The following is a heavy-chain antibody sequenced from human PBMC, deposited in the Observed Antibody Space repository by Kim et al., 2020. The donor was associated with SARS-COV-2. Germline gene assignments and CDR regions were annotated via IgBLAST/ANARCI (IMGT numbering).Heavy chain of an antibody. J-gene: IGHJ4*02. CDR2: DT. D-gene: IGHD3-16*01. Sequence: DTSYNDPSFHGQVTISVDKSISTAFLQLGSLKASDSAIYYCARGEGYFDYWGQGTLVTVSS. CDR3: ARGEGYFDY. V-gene: IGHV5-51*01.